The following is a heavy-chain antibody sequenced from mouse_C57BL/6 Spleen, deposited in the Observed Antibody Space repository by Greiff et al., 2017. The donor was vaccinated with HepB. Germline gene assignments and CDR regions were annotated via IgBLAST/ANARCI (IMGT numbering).Heavy chain of an antibody. CDR2: ISYDGSN. V-gene: IGHV3-6*01. CDR1: GYSITSGYY. Sequence: EVKLVESGPGLVKPSQSLSLTCSVTGYSITSGYYWNWIRQFPGNKLEWMGYISYDGSNNYNPSLKNRISITRDTSKNQFFLKLNSVTTEDTATYYCAREEGYDGFAYWGQGTLVTVSA. J-gene: IGHJ3*01. CDR3: AREEGYDGFAY. D-gene: IGHD2-2*01.